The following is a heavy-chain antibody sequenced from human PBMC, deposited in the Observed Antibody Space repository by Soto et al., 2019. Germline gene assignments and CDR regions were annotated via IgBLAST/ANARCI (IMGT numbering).Heavy chain of an antibody. J-gene: IGHJ6*02. CDR1: GYTFTGYY. V-gene: IGHV1-2*04. CDR2: INPNSGGT. CDR3: ARDIVGSGYSGYGYYGMDV. D-gene: IGHD5-12*01. Sequence: ASVKVSCKASGYTFTGYYMHWVRQAPGQGREWMGWINPNSGGTNYAQKFQGWVTMTRDTSISTAYMELSRLRSDETAVYYCARDIVGSGYSGYGYYGMDVWGQGTTVAVSS.